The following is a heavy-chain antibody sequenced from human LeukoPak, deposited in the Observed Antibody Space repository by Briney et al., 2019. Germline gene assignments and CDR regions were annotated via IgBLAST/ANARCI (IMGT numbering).Heavy chain of an antibody. V-gene: IGHV3-74*01. CDR2: INSDGSST. CDR3: ARGTDGIWSFDS. Sequence: GGSLRLSCVASGFTFRSYWMHWVRQALGKGLVWVSSINSDGSSTNYADSVKGRFTISRDNAKNTVYLQMNSLRVEDTAVYYCARGTDGIWSFDSWGQGTLVTVSS. CDR1: GFTFRSYW. D-gene: IGHD2-8*01. J-gene: IGHJ4*02.